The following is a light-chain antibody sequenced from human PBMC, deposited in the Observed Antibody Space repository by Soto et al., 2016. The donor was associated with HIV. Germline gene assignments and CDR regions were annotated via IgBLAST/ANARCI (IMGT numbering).Light chain of an antibody. CDR1: KLGNKY. CDR2: HDT. J-gene: IGLJ2*01. CDR3: QAWDSSTARVV. V-gene: IGLV3-1*01. Sequence: SYELTQPPSVSVSPGQTASITCSGDKLGNKYACWYQQKPGQSPVLVIFHDTKRPSGIPERFSGSNSGNTATLTISETQAMDEADYYCQAWDSSTARVVFGGGTKLTVL.